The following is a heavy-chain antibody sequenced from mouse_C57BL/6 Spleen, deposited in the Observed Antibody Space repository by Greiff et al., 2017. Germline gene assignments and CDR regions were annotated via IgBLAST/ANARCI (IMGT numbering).Heavy chain of an antibody. J-gene: IGHJ4*01. Sequence: QVQLQQPGAELVKPGASVKLSCKASGYTFTSYWMQWVKQRPGQGLEWIGEIDPTDSYTNYNQKFKGKATLTVDTSSSTAYMQLSRLTSEDSAVYYCARAGRYSNYYAMDYWGQGTSVTVSS. CDR3: ARAGRYSNYYAMDY. CDR1: GYTFTSYW. CDR2: IDPTDSYT. V-gene: IGHV1-50*01. D-gene: IGHD2-5*01.